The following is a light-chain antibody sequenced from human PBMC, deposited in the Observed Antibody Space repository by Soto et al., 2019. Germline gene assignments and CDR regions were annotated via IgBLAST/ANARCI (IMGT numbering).Light chain of an antibody. J-gene: IGLJ2*01. V-gene: IGLV2-8*01. CDR3: SSFAGGNNLL. CDR1: SSDVGGYNF. Sequence: QSALTQAPSASGSPGQSVTISCTGTSSDVGGYNFVSWYQQHPGKAPKLLIYAVSKRPSGVPDRFSGSKSDNTASLTVSGIQAEDEADYYCSSFAGGNNLLFGGGTKLTVL. CDR2: AVS.